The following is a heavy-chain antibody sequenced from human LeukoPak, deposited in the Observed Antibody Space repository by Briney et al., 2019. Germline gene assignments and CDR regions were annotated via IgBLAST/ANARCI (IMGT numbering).Heavy chain of an antibody. V-gene: IGHV4-4*07. Sequence: NSSETLSLTCTVSGGSINNYYWNWLRQPAGEGLEWIGHIYTSGSTNYNPSLKSRVTMSVDTSRNQFSLKLSSVTAADTAVYYCARCITMVRGVIITDYYGMDVWGQGTTVTVSS. CDR1: GGSINNYY. CDR3: ARCITMVRGVIITDYYGMDV. D-gene: IGHD3-10*01. CDR2: IYTSGST. J-gene: IGHJ6*02.